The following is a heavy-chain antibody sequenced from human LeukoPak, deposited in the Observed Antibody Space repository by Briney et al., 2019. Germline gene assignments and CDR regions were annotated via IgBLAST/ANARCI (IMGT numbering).Heavy chain of an antibody. CDR1: GYTFTSYD. CDR2: MNPNSGNT. Sequence: ASVKVSCKASGYTFTSYDINWVRQATGQGLEWMGWMNPNSGNTGYAQKFQGRVTMTRNTSISTAYMELSSLRSEDTAVYYCAILLWFGGFHPFDYWGQGTLVTVSS. J-gene: IGHJ4*02. D-gene: IGHD3-10*01. CDR3: AILLWFGGFHPFDY. V-gene: IGHV1-8*01.